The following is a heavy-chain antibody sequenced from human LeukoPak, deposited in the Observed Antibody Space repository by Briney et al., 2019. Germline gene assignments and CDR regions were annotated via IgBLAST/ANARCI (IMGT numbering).Heavy chain of an antibody. D-gene: IGHD2-15*01. CDR2: ISGSGSFT. Sequence: ARGSLRLSCSASGFTFRDHYMAWIRQAPGKGLEWISHISGSGSFTNYADSVKGRFTISRDNSKNSLFLQMNRLRAEDTAVYYCSRFLGYCSGGTCYPDFWGQGTLVTVSS. V-gene: IGHV3-11*06. J-gene: IGHJ4*02. CDR1: GFTFRDHY. CDR3: SRFLGYCSGGTCYPDF.